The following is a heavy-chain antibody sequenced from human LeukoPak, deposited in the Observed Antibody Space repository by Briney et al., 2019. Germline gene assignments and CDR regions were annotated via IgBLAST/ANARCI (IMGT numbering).Heavy chain of an antibody. Sequence: GGSLRLSCAASGFTFSGYWMSWVRQAPGKGLMWVSQINSDGSATSCADPVKGRCTISRDNAKNMLYLEMNSLRVEDTAVYFCTRDHGLDVWGQGTTVTVSS. CDR3: TRDHGLDV. J-gene: IGHJ6*02. CDR2: INSDGSAT. V-gene: IGHV3-74*01. CDR1: GFTFSGYW.